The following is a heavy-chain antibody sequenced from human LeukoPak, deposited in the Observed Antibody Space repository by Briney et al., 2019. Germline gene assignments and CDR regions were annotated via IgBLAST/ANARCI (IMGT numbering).Heavy chain of an antibody. CDR2: ITDSGIGT. CDR3: AKGLRGDYDC. V-gene: IGHV3-23*01. D-gene: IGHD3-16*01. CDR1: GFTFNTYA. Sequence: GGSLRLSCAASGFTFNTYAMAWVRQAPEKGLEWVSSITDSGIGTYYADSVKGRFTISRDNSKNTLYLQMSSLRAEDTAVYYCAKGLRGDYDCWGQGTLVTVSS. J-gene: IGHJ4*02.